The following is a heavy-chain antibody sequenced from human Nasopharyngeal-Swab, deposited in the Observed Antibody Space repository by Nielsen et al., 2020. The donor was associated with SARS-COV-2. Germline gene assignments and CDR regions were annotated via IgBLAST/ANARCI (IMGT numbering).Heavy chain of an antibody. D-gene: IGHD2-2*01. J-gene: IGHJ6*02. Sequence: GGSLRLSCAASGFTVSSNYMSWVRQAPGKGLEWVSVIYSGGSTYYADSVKGRFTISRDNSKNTLYLQMNSLRAEDTAVYYCARDSRRYCSSTSCLYGMDVWGQGTTVTVSS. CDR2: IYSGGST. CDR3: ARDSRRYCSSTSCLYGMDV. CDR1: GFTVSSNY. V-gene: IGHV3-53*01.